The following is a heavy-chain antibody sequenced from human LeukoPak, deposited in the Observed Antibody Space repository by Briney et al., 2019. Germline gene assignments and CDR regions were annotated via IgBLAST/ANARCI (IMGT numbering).Heavy chain of an antibody. CDR2: ISSSSSYI. J-gene: IGHJ3*02. V-gene: IGHV3-21*01. CDR1: GFTFSSYI. CDR3: ARGIIAAAGSDAFDI. Sequence: GGSLRLSCAASGFTFSSYIMNWVRQAPGKGLEWVSSISSSSSYIYYADSVKGRFTISRDNAKNSLYLQMNSLRAEDTAVYYCARGIIAAAGSDAFDIWGQGTMVTVSS. D-gene: IGHD6-13*01.